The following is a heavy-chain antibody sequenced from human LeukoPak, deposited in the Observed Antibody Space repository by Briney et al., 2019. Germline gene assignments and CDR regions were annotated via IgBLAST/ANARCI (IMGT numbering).Heavy chain of an antibody. V-gene: IGHV3-53*04. J-gene: IGHJ4*02. CDR2: IYSGGST. CDR3: ASSLGFGESPADY. Sequence: GGSLRLSCAASGFTVRSNYMSWVRQAPGKGLEWVSVIYSGGSTYYADSVKGRFTISRHNSKNTLYLQMNSLRAEDTAVYYCASSLGFGESPADYWGQGTLVTVSS. CDR1: GFTVRSNY. D-gene: IGHD3-10*01.